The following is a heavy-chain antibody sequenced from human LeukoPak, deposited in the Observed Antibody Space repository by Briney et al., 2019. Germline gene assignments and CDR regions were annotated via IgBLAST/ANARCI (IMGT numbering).Heavy chain of an antibody. Sequence: KPSETLSLTCTVSGGSISSSNYYWGWIRQPPGKGLEWIGSIYYTGSTYYNPSLKSRVTISVDTSKNQFSLNLSSVTAADTAVYYCARLHYGGNYGYYYYYMGVWGKGTTVTISS. CDR2: IYYTGST. D-gene: IGHD4-23*01. J-gene: IGHJ6*03. CDR3: ARLHYGGNYGYYYYYMGV. CDR1: GGSISSSNYY. V-gene: IGHV4-39*01.